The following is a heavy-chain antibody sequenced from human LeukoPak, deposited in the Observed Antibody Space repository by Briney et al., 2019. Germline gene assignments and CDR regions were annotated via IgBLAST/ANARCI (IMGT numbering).Heavy chain of an antibody. CDR3: ARDLYDFWSGRKYYFDY. Sequence: GGSLRLSCAASGFTFSSHSMHWVRQAPGKGLVWVSQINPDGSSTTYADSVKGRLTISRDNAKNTLYLQMNSLRDEDTAVYYCARDLYDFWSGRKYYFDYWGQGTLVAVSS. D-gene: IGHD3-3*01. CDR1: GFTFSSHS. V-gene: IGHV3-74*01. J-gene: IGHJ4*02. CDR2: INPDGSST.